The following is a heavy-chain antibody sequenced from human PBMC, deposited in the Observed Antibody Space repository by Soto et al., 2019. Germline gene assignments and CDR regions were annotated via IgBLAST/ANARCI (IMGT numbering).Heavy chain of an antibody. CDR1: GGSISSYY. Sequence: WETLFLTCTVSGGSISSYYWSWIRQPAGKGLEWIGRIYTSGSTNYNPSLKSRVTMSVDTSKNQFSLKLSSVTAADTAVYYCARSYRYDSSGYDYYYYYYGMDVWGQGTTVTVSS. D-gene: IGHD3-22*01. CDR3: ARSYRYDSSGYDYYYYYYGMDV. V-gene: IGHV4-4*07. CDR2: IYTSGST. J-gene: IGHJ6*02.